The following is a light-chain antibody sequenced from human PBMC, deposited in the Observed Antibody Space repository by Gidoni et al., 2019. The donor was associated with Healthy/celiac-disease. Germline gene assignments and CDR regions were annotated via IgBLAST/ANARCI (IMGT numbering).Light chain of an antibody. Sequence: DIVLTQSPGTLSLSPGQSATLSCRASQRISSSQLAWYQQKPGQAPRPLMYGASSRATGISDRFSGSGSGTDITLTIRRLEPEDFAVYYCQHFGNFXGXTKVE. CDR3: QHFGN. J-gene: IGKJ4*01. V-gene: IGKV3-20*01. CDR1: QRISSSQ. CDR2: GAS.